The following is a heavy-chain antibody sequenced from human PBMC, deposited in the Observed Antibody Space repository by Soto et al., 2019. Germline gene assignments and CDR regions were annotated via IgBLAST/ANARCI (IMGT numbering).Heavy chain of an antibody. CDR1: GGTFSSYA. V-gene: IGHV1-69*13. Sequence: SVKVSCKASGGTFSSYAISWVRQAPGQGLEWMGGIIPIFGTANYAQKFQGRVTITADESTSTAYMELSSLRSEDTAVYYCARELGLLSGRGWDWGQGTMVTVSS. CDR2: IIPIFGTA. CDR3: ARELGLLSGRGWD. D-gene: IGHD1-7*01. J-gene: IGHJ3*01.